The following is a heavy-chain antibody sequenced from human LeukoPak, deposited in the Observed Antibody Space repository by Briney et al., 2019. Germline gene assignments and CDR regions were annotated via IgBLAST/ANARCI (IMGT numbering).Heavy chain of an antibody. CDR1: GFTFSTFA. Sequence: GGSLRLSCEASGFTFSTFAMIWVRQPPGKGLEWVSAISGSGGSTYYADSVKGRFTISRDNSKNTLYLQMNSLRAEDTAVYYCAKERGAFDIWGQGTMVTVSS. CDR2: ISGSGGST. J-gene: IGHJ3*02. CDR3: AKERGAFDI. D-gene: IGHD3-10*01. V-gene: IGHV3-23*01.